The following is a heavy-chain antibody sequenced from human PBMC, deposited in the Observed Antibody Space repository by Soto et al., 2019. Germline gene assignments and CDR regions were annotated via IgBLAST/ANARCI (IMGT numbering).Heavy chain of an antibody. D-gene: IGHD4-17*01. V-gene: IGHV3-48*02. CDR1: VFTFSDYS. Sequence: PVGSLRLSCETSVFTFSDYSMNCVRHFPGKGLEWVSYISGSSGTIYYADSVKGRFTISRDNAKNSLYLQMTSLRDEDTAIYYCARAGLTTVIEGYFEHWGQGTLVNVSS. CDR2: ISGSSGTI. CDR3: ARAGLTTVIEGYFEH. J-gene: IGHJ4*02.